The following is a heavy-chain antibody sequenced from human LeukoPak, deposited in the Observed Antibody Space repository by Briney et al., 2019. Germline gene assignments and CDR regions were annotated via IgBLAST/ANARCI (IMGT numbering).Heavy chain of an antibody. CDR1: GFSFSNYD. Sequence: PGGSLRLSCAASGFSFSNYDMHWVRQAPGKGLEWVAIIWFDGSDKYYGDSVKGRFTISRDNSKNTLYPQMNSLRVEDTAVYYCARDLNREDFDYWGQGTLVAVSS. CDR3: ARDLNREDFDY. V-gene: IGHV3-33*01. CDR2: IWFDGSDK. D-gene: IGHD1-14*01. J-gene: IGHJ4*02.